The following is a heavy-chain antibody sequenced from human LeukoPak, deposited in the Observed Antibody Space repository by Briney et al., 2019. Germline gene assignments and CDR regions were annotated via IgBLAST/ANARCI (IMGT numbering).Heavy chain of an antibody. D-gene: IGHD1-26*01. CDR2: IIPIFGTA. CDR1: GGTFSSYA. J-gene: IGHJ6*03. V-gene: IGHV1-69*13. CDR3: ARGRRSGSYGYYYYMDV. Sequence: ASVKVSCKASGGTFSSYAISWVRQAPGQGLEWMGGIIPIFGTANYAQKFQGRVTITADESTSTAYMELSSLRSEDTAVYYCARGRRSGSYGYYYYMDVWGKGTTVTVSS.